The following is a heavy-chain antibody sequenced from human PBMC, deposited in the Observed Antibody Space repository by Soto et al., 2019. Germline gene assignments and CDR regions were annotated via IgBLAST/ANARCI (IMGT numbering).Heavy chain of an antibody. J-gene: IGHJ6*03. D-gene: IGHD2-2*01. CDR2: IYYSGST. CDR3: ARHRAFCSGKSCALGYYYYVDV. V-gene: IGHV4-59*08. Sequence: QVQLQESGPGLVKPSETLSLTCTVSGGSISSYYWSWIRQPPGKGLEWIGYIYYSGSTTYNPSLKSRVTISADTSKNQLSRNLSSVTAADTALYYCARHRAFCSGKSCALGYYYYVDVWGIGTTVTVSS. CDR1: GGSISSYY.